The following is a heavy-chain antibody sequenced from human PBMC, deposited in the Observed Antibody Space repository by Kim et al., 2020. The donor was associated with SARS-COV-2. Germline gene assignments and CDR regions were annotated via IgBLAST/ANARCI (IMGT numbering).Heavy chain of an antibody. CDR1: GFTFSSYG. Sequence: GGSLRLSCAASGFTFSSYGMHWVHQAPGKGLEWVAVISYDGSNKYYADSVKGRFTISRDNSKNTLYLQMNSLGAEDTAVYYCAKERSGIVVVTATFDYWGQGTLVTVSS. D-gene: IGHD2-21*02. J-gene: IGHJ4*02. CDR2: ISYDGSNK. V-gene: IGHV3-30*18. CDR3: AKERSGIVVVTATFDY.